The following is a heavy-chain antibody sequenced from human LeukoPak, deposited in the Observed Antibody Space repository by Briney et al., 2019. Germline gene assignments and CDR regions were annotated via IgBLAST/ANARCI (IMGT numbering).Heavy chain of an antibody. J-gene: IGHJ4*02. D-gene: IGHD3-3*01. CDR2: IGGSDGRT. CDR3: AKIFRYYDFWSGYLDY. Sequence: GGSLRLSCAASGFTFSSYAMSWVRQAPGKGLEWVSAIGGSDGRTYYADSVKGRFTISRDNSKNTLYLQMNSLRAEDTAVYYCAKIFRYYDFWSGYLDYWGQGTLVTVSS. V-gene: IGHV3-23*01. CDR1: GFTFSSYA.